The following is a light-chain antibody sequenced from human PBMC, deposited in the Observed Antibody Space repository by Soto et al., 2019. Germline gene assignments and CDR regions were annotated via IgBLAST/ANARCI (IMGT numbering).Light chain of an antibody. CDR1: QSVSSN. Sequence: IVMTQSPATLYVSPGERATLSCRASQSVSSNLAWYQQKPGQAPRLLIYGASTRATGIPARFSGSGSGTEFTLTISSLQSEDFAVYYCQQYNNWPPRTFGQGTKVDIK. J-gene: IGKJ1*01. V-gene: IGKV3-15*01. CDR3: QQYNNWPPRT. CDR2: GAS.